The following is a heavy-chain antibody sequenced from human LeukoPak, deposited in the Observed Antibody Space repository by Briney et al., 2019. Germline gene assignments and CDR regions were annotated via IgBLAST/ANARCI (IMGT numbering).Heavy chain of an antibody. D-gene: IGHD3-3*01. CDR2: ISSDGSNK. CDR1: TFTFSSYA. Sequence: PGGSLRLSCAASTFTFSSYAMHWVRQAPGKGLEWVTVISSDGSNKYYADSMKGRFTIYRDNSKNTLDLQMNSLRAEDTAVYYGARGSSARFFGVAKGAFDIWGQGTMVTVSS. V-gene: IGHV3-30*04. CDR3: ARGSSARFFGVAKGAFDI. J-gene: IGHJ3*02.